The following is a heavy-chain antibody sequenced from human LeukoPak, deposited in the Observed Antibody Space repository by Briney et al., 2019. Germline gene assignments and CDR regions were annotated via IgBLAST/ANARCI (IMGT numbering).Heavy chain of an antibody. V-gene: IGHV3-48*03. J-gene: IGHJ1*01. CDR3: ARDRYALQY. Sequence: GGSQRLSCAASGFTFSSYEMKWVRQAPGKGLEWISYISPDGSTIYYADPVKGRFTISRDNAKNSLYLQMNSLRDEDTAVYYCARDRYALQYWGRGTLVTVSS. CDR2: ISPDGSTI. D-gene: IGHD5-12*01. CDR1: GFTFSSYE.